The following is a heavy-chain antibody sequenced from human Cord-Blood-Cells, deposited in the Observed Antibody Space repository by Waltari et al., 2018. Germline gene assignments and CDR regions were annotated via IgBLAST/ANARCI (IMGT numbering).Heavy chain of an antibody. CDR1: GGSFSGYS. Sequence: QVQLQQWGAGLLKPSETLSLTCAVYGGSFSGYSWSWIRPPPGKGLALIGEIKQSGSTNYNPSLKSRVTISVDTSKNQFSLKLSSVTAADTAVYYCARSGVAAAYTWFDPWGQGTLVTVSS. CDR2: IKQSGST. D-gene: IGHD6-13*01. CDR3: ARSGVAAAYTWFDP. J-gene: IGHJ5*02. V-gene: IGHV4-34*01.